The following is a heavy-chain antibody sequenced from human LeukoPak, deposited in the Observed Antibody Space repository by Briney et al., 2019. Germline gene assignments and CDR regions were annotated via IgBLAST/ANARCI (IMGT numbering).Heavy chain of an antibody. CDR3: ARDVGVRGVIRGFDY. Sequence: GASVKVSCTASGYTFTGYYMHWVRQAPGQGLEWMGWINPNSGGTNYAQKFQGRVTMTRDTSISTAYMELSRLRSDDTAVHYCARDVGVRGVIRGFDYWGQGTLVTVSS. CDR2: INPNSGGT. V-gene: IGHV1-2*02. J-gene: IGHJ4*02. D-gene: IGHD3-10*01. CDR1: GYTFTGYY.